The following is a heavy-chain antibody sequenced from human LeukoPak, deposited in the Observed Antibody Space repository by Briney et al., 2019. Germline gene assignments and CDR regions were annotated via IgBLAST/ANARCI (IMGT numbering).Heavy chain of an antibody. CDR3: ATNRRWRTPRNAFDI. CDR2: IYYSGST. J-gene: IGHJ3*02. Sequence: SETLSLTCTVSGGSISSYYWSWIRQPPGKGLEWIGYIYYSGSTNYNPSLKSRVTISVDTSKNQFSLKLSSVTAADTAVYYCATNRRWRTPRNAFDIWGQGTMVTVSS. CDR1: GGSISSYY. V-gene: IGHV4-59*08. D-gene: IGHD2-15*01.